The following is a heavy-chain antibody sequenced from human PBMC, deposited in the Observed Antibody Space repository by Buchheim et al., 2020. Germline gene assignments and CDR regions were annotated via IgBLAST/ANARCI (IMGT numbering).Heavy chain of an antibody. J-gene: IGHJ4*02. CDR2: ISYDGSNK. V-gene: IGHV3-30-3*01. Sequence: QVQLVESGGGVVQPGRSLRLSCAASGFTFSSYAMHWVRQAPGKGLEWVAVISYDGSNKYYADSVKGRFTISRDNSKNPLYLQMNSLRAEDTAVYYCARDPPLAVGGRASWGQGTL. D-gene: IGHD6-19*01. CDR1: GFTFSSYA. CDR3: ARDPPLAVGGRAS.